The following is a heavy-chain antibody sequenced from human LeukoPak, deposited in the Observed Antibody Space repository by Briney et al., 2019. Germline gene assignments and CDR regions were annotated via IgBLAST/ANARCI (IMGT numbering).Heavy chain of an antibody. Sequence: GGSLRLSCAASGFTFGSYWMHWVRPAPGKGLVWVSRIDTDGSSTSDADSVRGRVTISRDNAKNTLYLQMNSLGADDTAVYYCARAGYCSGGSCYFDYWGQGTQVIVSS. V-gene: IGHV3-74*01. CDR2: IDTDGSST. J-gene: IGHJ4*02. CDR3: ARAGYCSGGSCYFDY. CDR1: GFTFGSYW. D-gene: IGHD2-15*01.